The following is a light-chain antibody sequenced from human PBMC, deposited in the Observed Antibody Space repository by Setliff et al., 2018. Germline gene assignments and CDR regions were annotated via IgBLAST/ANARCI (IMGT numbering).Light chain of an antibody. CDR1: SSNIGRYT. V-gene: IGLV1-44*01. J-gene: IGLJ2*01. CDR3: SSNTNSDTLFV. Sequence: QSALTQPPSASGTPGQRVTISCSGSSSNIGRYTVNWYQQLPGTAPKLIISDVNNRPSGVSNRFSGSKSGSTASLTISGLQPEDEADYYCSSNTNSDTLFVFGGGTKVTVL. CDR2: DVN.